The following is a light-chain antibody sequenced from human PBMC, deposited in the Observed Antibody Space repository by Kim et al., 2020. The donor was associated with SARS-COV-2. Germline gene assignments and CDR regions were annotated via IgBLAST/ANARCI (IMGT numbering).Light chain of an antibody. CDR1: QGISSY. CDR3: QQLNSYPIT. CDR2: AAS. J-gene: IGKJ5*01. Sequence: DIQLTQSPSFLSASVGDRVTITCRASQGISSYLAWYQQKPGKAPKLLIYAASTLQSGVPSRFSGIGSGTEFTLTISSLQPEDFATYYCQQLNSYPITFGQGTRLEIK. V-gene: IGKV1-9*01.